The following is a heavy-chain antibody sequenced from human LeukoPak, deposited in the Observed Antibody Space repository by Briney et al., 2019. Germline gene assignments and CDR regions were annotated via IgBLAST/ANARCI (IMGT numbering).Heavy chain of an antibody. CDR3: ARGLRGSSWYHY. J-gene: IGHJ4*02. V-gene: IGHV4-30-4*08. Sequence: SQTLSLTCTVSGGSISSGDYYWSWIRQPPGKGLEWIGYIYYSGSTYYNPSLKSRVTISVDTSKNQFSLKLSSVTAADTAVDYCARGLRGSSWYHYRGQGTLVTVSS. D-gene: IGHD6-13*01. CDR1: GGSISSGDYY. CDR2: IYYSGST.